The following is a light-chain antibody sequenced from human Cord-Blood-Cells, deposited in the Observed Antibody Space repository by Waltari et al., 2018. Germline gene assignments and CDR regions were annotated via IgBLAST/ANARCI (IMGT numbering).Light chain of an antibody. CDR1: QSISSY. J-gene: IGKJ2*01. V-gene: IGKV1-39*01. CDR3: QQSYSTPYT. CDR2: AAS. Sequence: DIQMTQSPSSLSASVGDRVTITCRASQSISSYLNWYQQKPGKAPKLLIYAASSLQSGVPSRFSGSGSGTDFTLTISSLQPEDFVTYYCQQSYSTPYTFGQGTKQEIK.